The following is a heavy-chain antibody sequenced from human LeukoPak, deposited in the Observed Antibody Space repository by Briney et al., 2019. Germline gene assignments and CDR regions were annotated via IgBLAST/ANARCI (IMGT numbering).Heavy chain of an antibody. CDR3: ARLRGGLIDY. CDR2: INHSGST. CDR1: GGSFSGYY. D-gene: IGHD3-10*01. V-gene: IGHV4-34*01. J-gene: IGHJ4*02. Sequence: KPSETLSLTCAVYGGSFSGYYWSWIRQPPGKGLEWIGEINHSGSTNYNPSLKSRVTISVDTSKNQFSLKLSSVTAAETAVYYCARLRGGLIDYWGQGTLVTVSS.